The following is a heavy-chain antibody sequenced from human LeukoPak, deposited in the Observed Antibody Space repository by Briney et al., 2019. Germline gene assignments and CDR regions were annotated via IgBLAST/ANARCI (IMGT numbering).Heavy chain of an antibody. CDR3: ARGPDYDILADYFDY. V-gene: IGHV3-30*04. CDR1: GFTFSNYA. CDR2: ISYDGSNK. J-gene: IGHJ4*02. Sequence: GGSLRLSCAASGFTFSNYALHWVRQAPGKGLEWVAVISYDGSNKFYADSVRGRFTISRDNSKNTLFLQMNSLRPGDTAVYYCARGPDYDILADYFDYWGQGTLVTVSS. D-gene: IGHD3-9*01.